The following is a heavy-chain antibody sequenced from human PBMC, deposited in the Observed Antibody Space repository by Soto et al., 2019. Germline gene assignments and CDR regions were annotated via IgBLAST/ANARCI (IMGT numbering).Heavy chain of an antibody. Sequence: GGSLRLSCAASGFAFSSYGMHFFRHAPCKGLEWVAVIWYDGSNKYYADSVKGRFTISRDNSKNTLYLQMNSLRAEDMAVYYCARDSSRGYSGYGMDHWGQGTLVTVSS. D-gene: IGHD5-12*01. CDR3: ARDSSRGYSGYGMDH. CDR2: IWYDGSNK. V-gene: IGHV3-33*01. CDR1: GFAFSSYG. J-gene: IGHJ4*02.